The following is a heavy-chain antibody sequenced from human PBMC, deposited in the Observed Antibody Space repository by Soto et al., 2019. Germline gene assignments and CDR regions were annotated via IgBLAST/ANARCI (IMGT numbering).Heavy chain of an antibody. D-gene: IGHD3-10*01. V-gene: IGHV3-21*01. J-gene: IGHJ6*02. CDR2: ISRSSSYL. CDR1: GFTFSSYS. Sequence: EVQLVESGGGLVKPGGSLRLSCAASGFTFSSYSMNWVRQAPGKGLEWVSYISRSSSYLYYADSVKGRFTISRDNAKNSLYLQMNSLRAEDTAVYYCARDKSSYGSGGGMDVWGQGTTVTVSS. CDR3: ARDKSSYGSGGGMDV.